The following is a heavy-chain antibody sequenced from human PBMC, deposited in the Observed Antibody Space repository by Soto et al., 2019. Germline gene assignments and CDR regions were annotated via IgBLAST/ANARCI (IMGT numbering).Heavy chain of an antibody. CDR3: ARDKGDSRIDY. D-gene: IGHD3-22*01. V-gene: IGHV4-30-4*01. J-gene: IGHJ4*02. Sequence: SETLSLTFTVSGASINSGDYYWSCIRQPPGKGLEWIGYIYYSGSTYYSPSLKSRVTISVDTSKNQFSLKLSSVTAADTAVYSCARDKGDSRIDYWGLGTLVTVSS. CDR2: IYYSGST. CDR1: GASINSGDYY.